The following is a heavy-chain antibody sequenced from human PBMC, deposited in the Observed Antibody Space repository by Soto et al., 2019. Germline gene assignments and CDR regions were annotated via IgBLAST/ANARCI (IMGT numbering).Heavy chain of an antibody. D-gene: IGHD3-16*02. CDR2: ISSSSSYT. CDR1: GFTFSYYY. V-gene: IGHV3-11*06. CDR3: AREKITFGGVIVAYDAFDI. Sequence: GGSLILSCGASGFTFSYYYMSWIRQAPGKGLEWVSYISSSSSYTNYADSVKGRFTISRDNAKNSLYLQMNSLRAEDTAVYYCAREKITFGGVIVAYDAFDIWGQGTMVTVSS. J-gene: IGHJ3*02.